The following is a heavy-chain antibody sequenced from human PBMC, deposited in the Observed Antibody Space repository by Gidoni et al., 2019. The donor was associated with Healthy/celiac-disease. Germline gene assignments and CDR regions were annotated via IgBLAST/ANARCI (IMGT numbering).Heavy chain of an antibody. J-gene: IGHJ6*02. CDR2: ISYDGSNK. D-gene: IGHD6-13*01. CDR3: ARDRSSSSWYPTSYYYYYGMDV. V-gene: IGHV3-30-3*01. CDR1: GFTFSSYA. Sequence: QVQLVASGGGVVQPGRSLRLSCAASGFTFSSYAMHWFRQAPGKGLEWVAVISYDGSNKYYADSVKGRFTISRDNSKNTLYLQMNSLRAEDTAVYYCARDRSSSSWYPTSYYYYYGMDVWGQGTTVTVSS.